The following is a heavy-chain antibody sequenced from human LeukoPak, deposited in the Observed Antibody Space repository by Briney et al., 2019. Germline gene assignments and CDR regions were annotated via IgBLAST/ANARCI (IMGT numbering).Heavy chain of an antibody. Sequence: SETLSLTCAVFGGSFNGYYWTWIRQPPGKGLEWIGEINHSGSTNYNPSLKSRVTISLDTSKNQFSLNLNSVTAADTAVYYCAREGPDAFDIWGQGTMVTVSS. CDR1: GGSFNGYY. J-gene: IGHJ3*02. V-gene: IGHV4-34*01. CDR3: AREGPDAFDI. CDR2: INHSGST.